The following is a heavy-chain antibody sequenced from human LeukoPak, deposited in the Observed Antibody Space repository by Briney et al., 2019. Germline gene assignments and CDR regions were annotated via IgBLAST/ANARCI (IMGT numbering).Heavy chain of an antibody. CDR1: GITFSRYA. CDR2: ISDSGAHT. CDR3: AKMGWTAYDYINY. D-gene: IGHD5-12*01. Sequence: GGSLRPSCAASGITFSRYAMSWVRQAPGKGLEWVSVISDSGAHTYYTDSVKGRFTISRDSSKNALYLKMNSLRAEDTAVYYCAKMGWTAYDYINYWGQGTLVTVSS. J-gene: IGHJ4*02. V-gene: IGHV3-23*01.